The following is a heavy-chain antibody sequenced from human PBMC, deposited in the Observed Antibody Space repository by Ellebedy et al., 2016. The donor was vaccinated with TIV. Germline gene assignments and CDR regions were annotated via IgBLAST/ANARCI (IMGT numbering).Heavy chain of an antibody. CDR1: GVSISSSSYY. D-gene: IGHD3-10*01. Sequence: SETLSLTCTVSGVSISSSSYYWGWIRQPPGKGLEWIGSIYYSGSTYYNPSLKSRVTISVDTSKNQFSLKLSSVTAADTDVYYCARLVTMVRGLAADYYGMDVWGQGTTVTVSS. J-gene: IGHJ6*02. CDR2: IYYSGST. V-gene: IGHV4-39*01. CDR3: ARLVTMVRGLAADYYGMDV.